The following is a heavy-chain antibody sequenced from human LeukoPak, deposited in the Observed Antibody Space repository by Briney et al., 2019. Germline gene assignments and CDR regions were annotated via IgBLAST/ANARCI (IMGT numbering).Heavy chain of an antibody. D-gene: IGHD6-25*01. CDR3: ASLAAGAFDI. Sequence: GGSLRLSCAASGFSFSSYWMSWVRQAPGKGLEWVANIKQDGSEKYYVDSVKGRFTISRDNAKNSLYLQMNSLRAEGTAVYYCASLAAGAFDIWGQGTTVTVSS. V-gene: IGHV3-7*01. CDR2: IKQDGSEK. CDR1: GFSFSSYW. J-gene: IGHJ3*02.